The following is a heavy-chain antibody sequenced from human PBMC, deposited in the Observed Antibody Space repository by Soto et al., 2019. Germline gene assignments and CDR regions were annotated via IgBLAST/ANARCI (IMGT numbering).Heavy chain of an antibody. CDR3: ARGYCSSTSCPIDYYYYYYMDV. D-gene: IGHD2-2*01. Sequence: GGSLRLSCAASGFTFSSYGMHWVRQAPGKGLEWVAVISYDGSNKYYADSVKGRFTISRDNSKNTLYLQMNSLRAEDTAVYYCARGYCSSTSCPIDYYYYYYMDVWGKGTTVTVSS. V-gene: IGHV3-30*03. CDR2: ISYDGSNK. J-gene: IGHJ6*03. CDR1: GFTFSSYG.